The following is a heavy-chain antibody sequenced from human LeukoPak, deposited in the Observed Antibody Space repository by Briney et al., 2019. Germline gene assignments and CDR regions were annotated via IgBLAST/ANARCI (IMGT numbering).Heavy chain of an antibody. CDR1: GFTFSNYL. CDR3: AREPLGEPAATEGPFDY. Sequence: GGSLRLSCVGSGFTFSNYLMNWVRQAPGKGLEWVSGINWNGGSTGYADSVKGRFTISRDNAKNSLYLRMNSLRAEDTALYHCAREPLGEPAATEGPFDYWGQGTLVTVSS. CDR2: INWNGGST. V-gene: IGHV3-20*01. D-gene: IGHD2-2*01. J-gene: IGHJ4*02.